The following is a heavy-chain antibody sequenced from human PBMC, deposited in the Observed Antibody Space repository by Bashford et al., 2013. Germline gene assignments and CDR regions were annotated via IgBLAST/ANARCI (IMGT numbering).Heavy chain of an antibody. J-gene: IGHJ5*02. CDR2: IDPVDSYT. CDR3: ARHDGGQLPRLRRGHGNP. Sequence: GESLKISCKGSGYNFTAYWINWVRQIPGKGLEWVGRIDPVDSYTYYSPAFQGPVTISVDKSATSAYLQWDSLKASDTAMYFXARHDGGQLPRLRRGHGNPWV. D-gene: IGHD4-23*01. CDR1: GYNFTAYW. V-gene: IGHV5-10-1*01.